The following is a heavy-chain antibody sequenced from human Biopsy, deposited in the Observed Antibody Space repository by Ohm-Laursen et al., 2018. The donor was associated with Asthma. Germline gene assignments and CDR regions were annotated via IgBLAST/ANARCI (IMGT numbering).Heavy chain of an antibody. V-gene: IGHV1-3*04. CDR1: GYNFISFA. D-gene: IGHD3-9*01. J-gene: IGHJ3*01. Sequence: SVKVSCKASGYNFISFAIHWVRQAPGQRLEWMGWVNTGNGDTRYSQKFQGRVTITRDTSASTAYMELRSLQSEDTATYYCARTYYDFLTGQVKDVFGVWGQGTMVTVSS. CDR2: VNTGNGDT. CDR3: ARTYYDFLTGQVKDVFGV.